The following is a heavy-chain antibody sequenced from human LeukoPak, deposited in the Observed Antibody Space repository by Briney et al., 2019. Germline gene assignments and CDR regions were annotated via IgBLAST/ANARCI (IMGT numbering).Heavy chain of an antibody. Sequence: ASVKVSCKASGYTFTGYYMNWVRQAPGQGLEWMGWINPKSGGTKYAQKFQGRVTMTRDTSISTAYMELSRLRSDDTAVYYCARVDKDGDRTTTWMMVDYWGQGTLVTVSS. CDR1: GYTFTGYY. CDR3: ARVDKDGDRTTTWMMVDY. D-gene: IGHD4-17*01. V-gene: IGHV1-2*02. J-gene: IGHJ4*02. CDR2: INPKSGGT.